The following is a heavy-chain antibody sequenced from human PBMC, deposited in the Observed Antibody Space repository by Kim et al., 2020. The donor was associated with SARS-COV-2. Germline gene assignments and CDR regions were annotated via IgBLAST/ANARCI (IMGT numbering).Heavy chain of an antibody. CDR2: IYSGGST. D-gene: IGHD3-10*01. CDR3: ARLWFGEFFDAFDI. CDR1: GFTVSSNY. J-gene: IGHJ3*02. Sequence: GGSLRLSCAASGFTVSSNYMSWVHQAPGKGLEWVSVIYSGGSTYYADSVKGRFTISRDNSKNTLYLHMNSLRAEDTAVYYCARLWFGEFFDAFDIWGQGT. V-gene: IGHV3-53*01.